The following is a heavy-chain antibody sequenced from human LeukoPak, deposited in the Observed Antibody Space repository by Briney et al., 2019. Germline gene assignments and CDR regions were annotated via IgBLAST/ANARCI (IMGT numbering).Heavy chain of an antibody. CDR1: GYSISSGYY. CDR3: ARVAIVVAIDY. D-gene: IGHD3-22*01. V-gene: IGHV4-38-2*02. Sequence: SETLSLTCTVSGYSISSGYYWGWIRQPPGKGLEWIGSIYHSGSTYYNPSLKSRVTISVDTSKNQFSLKLSSVTAADTAVYYCARVAIVVAIDYWGQGTLVTVSS. CDR2: IYHSGST. J-gene: IGHJ4*02.